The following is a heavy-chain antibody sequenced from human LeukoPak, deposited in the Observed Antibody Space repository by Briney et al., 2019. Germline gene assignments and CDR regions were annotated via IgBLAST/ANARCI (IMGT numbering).Heavy chain of an antibody. CDR1: GGSISSSNW. CDR3: ASRDALLWFGAADY. D-gene: IGHD3-10*01. Sequence: SETLSLTCAVSGGSISSSNWWSWVRQPPGKGLEWIGEIYHSGSTNYNPSLKSRVTISVDKSKNQFSLKLSSVTAADTAVYYCASRDALLWFGAADYWGQGTLVTVSS. J-gene: IGHJ4*02. CDR2: IYHSGST. V-gene: IGHV4-4*02.